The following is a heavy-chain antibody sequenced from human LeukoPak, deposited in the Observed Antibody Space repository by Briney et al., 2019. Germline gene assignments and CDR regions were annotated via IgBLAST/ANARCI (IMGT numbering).Heavy chain of an antibody. J-gene: IGHJ4*02. D-gene: IGHD2-15*01. CDR2: INPSGGST. CDR1: GYTFTSYG. V-gene: IGHV1-46*01. CDR3: AREPYCSGGSCYTGVFDY. Sequence: ASVKVSCKASGYTFTSYGISWVRQAPGQGLEWMGIINPSGGSTSYAQKFQGRVTMTRDTSTSTVYMELSSLRSEDTAVYYCAREPYCSGGSCYTGVFDYWGQGTLVTVSS.